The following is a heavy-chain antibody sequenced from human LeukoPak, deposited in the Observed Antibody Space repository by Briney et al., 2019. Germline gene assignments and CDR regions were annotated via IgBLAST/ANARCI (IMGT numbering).Heavy chain of an antibody. D-gene: IGHD1-26*01. CDR2: IYHSGST. Sequence: SETLSLTCTVSGYSISSGYYWGWIRQPPGKGLEWIGIIYHSGSTYYNPSLKSRVTISVDTSKTQFSLKLSSVTAADTAVYYCASGRGHEWPYYYYYMDVWGKGTTVTISS. J-gene: IGHJ6*03. CDR1: GYSISSGYY. V-gene: IGHV4-38-2*02. CDR3: ASGRGHEWPYYYYYMDV.